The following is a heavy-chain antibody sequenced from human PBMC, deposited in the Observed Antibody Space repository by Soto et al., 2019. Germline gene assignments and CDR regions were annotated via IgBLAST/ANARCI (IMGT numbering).Heavy chain of an antibody. V-gene: IGHV4-39*01. CDR3: ASSYGDYVSY. J-gene: IGHJ4*02. CDR1: GGSISSSSYY. Sequence: PXXTLSLTCTVSGGSISSSSYYWGWIRQPSGKGLEWIGSIYYSGSTYYNPSLKSRVTISVDTSKNQFSLKMSSVTAADTAVYYCASSYGDYVSYWGQGTLVTV. CDR2: IYYSGST. D-gene: IGHD4-17*01.